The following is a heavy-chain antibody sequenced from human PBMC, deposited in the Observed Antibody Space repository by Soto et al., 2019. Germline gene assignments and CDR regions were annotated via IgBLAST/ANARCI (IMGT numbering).Heavy chain of an antibody. CDR1: GFTFSSYA. CDR2: ISGCGTST. CDR3: AKVGYYDRSGYYVLAY. Sequence: EVQLLESGGGVVQPGGSLRLSCAASGFTFSSYAMSWVRQAPGKGLEWVSAISGCGTSTYYADSVKGRFTISRDNSKNTLYMQMNSLRAEDTAVYYYAKVGYYDRSGYYVLAYWGQGTLVSV. J-gene: IGHJ4*02. V-gene: IGHV3-23*01. D-gene: IGHD3-22*01.